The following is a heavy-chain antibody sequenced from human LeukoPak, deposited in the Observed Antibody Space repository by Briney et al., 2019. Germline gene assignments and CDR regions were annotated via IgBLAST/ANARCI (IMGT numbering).Heavy chain of an antibody. V-gene: IGHV3-23*01. CDR1: GFTFSSYA. J-gene: IGHJ4*02. CDR2: ISGSGGST. Sequence: GGSLRLSCAASGFTFSSYAMSWVRQAPGKGLEWVSAISGSGGSTYYADSVKGRFTISGDNSKNTLYLQMNSLRAEDTAVCYCAKVYYDFWSGPCNYWGQGTLVTVSS. D-gene: IGHD3-3*01. CDR3: AKVYYDFWSGPCNY.